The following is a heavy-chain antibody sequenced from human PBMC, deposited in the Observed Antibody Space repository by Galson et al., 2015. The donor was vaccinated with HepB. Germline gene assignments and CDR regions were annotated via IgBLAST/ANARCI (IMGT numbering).Heavy chain of an antibody. CDR2: ISSSGSTI. J-gene: IGHJ4*02. Sequence: SLRLSCAASGFTFSDYYMSWIRQAPGKGLEWVSYISSSGSTIYYADSVKGRFTISRDNAKNSLYLQMNSLRAEDTAVYYCARETVSVTPMGDYWGQGTLVTVSS. CDR3: ARETVSVTPMGDY. D-gene: IGHD4-11*01. V-gene: IGHV3-11*01. CDR1: GFTFSDYY.